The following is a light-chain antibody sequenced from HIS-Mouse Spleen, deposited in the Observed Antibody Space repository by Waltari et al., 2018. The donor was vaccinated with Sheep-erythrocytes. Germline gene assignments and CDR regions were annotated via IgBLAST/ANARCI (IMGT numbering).Light chain of an antibody. J-gene: IGLJ1*01. Sequence: SALTPPPSVSGSPGQSVTISFTETSLHVGGYNYLSWYQQQPGKAPKLMIYDVSKRPSGVPDRFSGSKSGNTASLTISGLQAEDEADYCCCSYAGSYNHVFATGTKVTVL. CDR2: DVS. CDR1: SLHVGGYNY. V-gene: IGLV2-11*01. CDR3: CSYAGSYNHV.